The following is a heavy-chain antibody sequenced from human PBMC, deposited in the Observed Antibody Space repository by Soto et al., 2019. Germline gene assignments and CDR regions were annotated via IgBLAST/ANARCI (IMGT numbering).Heavy chain of an antibody. CDR3: AKVPSAAPFFDS. Sequence: EVQVLESGGDLIQPGGSLRLCCAASGLAFDSHGIHWVRQAPGKGLEWVSGVSPSGGITYYSDSVKGRFTVSRDNSQNTVHLQMNSLRAEDTGVYYCAKVPSAAPFFDSWGQGTLVTVSS. V-gene: IGHV3-23*01. J-gene: IGHJ4*02. D-gene: IGHD2-15*01. CDR1: GLAFDSHG. CDR2: VSPSGGIT.